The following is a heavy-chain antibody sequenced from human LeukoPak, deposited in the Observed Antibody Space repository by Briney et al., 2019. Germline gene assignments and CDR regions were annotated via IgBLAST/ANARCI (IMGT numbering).Heavy chain of an antibody. D-gene: IGHD2-2*01. V-gene: IGHV1-69*02. CDR3: ARAGCSSTGCPTEFDY. J-gene: IGHJ4*02. CDR1: GGTFSSYT. CDR2: IIPILGIA. Sequence: SVKVSCKASGGTFSSYTISWVRQAPGQGLEWMGRIIPILGIANYAQKFQGRVTITADKSTSTAYMELSSLRSEDTAVYYCARAGCSSTGCPTEFDYWGQGTLVTVSS.